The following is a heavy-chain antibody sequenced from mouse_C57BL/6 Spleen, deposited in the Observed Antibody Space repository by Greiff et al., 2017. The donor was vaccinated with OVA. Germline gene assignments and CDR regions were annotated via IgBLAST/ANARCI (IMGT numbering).Heavy chain of an antibody. Sequence: EVQLQQSGPELVKPGASVKIPCKASGYTFTDYNMDWVKQSHGKSLEWIGDINPNNGGTIYNQKFKGKATLTVDKSSSTAYMELRSLTSEDTAVYYCARPLYQGFAYWGQGTLVTVSA. V-gene: IGHV1-18*01. CDR2: INPNNGGT. D-gene: IGHD2-1*01. CDR3: ARPLYQGFAY. CDR1: GYTFTDYN. J-gene: IGHJ3*01.